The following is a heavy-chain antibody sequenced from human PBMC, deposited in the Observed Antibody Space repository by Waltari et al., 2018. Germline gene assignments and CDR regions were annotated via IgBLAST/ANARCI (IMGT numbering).Heavy chain of an antibody. CDR2: IYYTGST. D-gene: IGHD3-3*01. Sequence: QVQLQESGPGLVKPSETLSLTCAVSGASITNGRYSGAWIRQPPGKGLEWIGTIYYTGSTYYNPSLKSRVTISQHMSTNQFSLKLNSVSAADTAVYYCARQLWSGYFDRCDYWGQGTAVTVSS. V-gene: IGHV4-39*01. CDR1: GASITNGRYS. J-gene: IGHJ4*02. CDR3: ARQLWSGYFDRCDY.